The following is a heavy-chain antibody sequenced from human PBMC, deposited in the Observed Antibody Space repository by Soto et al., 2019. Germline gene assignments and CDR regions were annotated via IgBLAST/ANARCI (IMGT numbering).Heavy chain of an antibody. D-gene: IGHD3-10*01. J-gene: IGHJ6*02. Sequence: GGSLRLSCAASGFTFSSYAMHWVRQAPGKGLEWVAVISYDGSNKYYADSVKGRFTISRDNSKNTLYLQMNSLRAEDTAVYYCARGGTMVRGVMYYYYGMDVWGQGTTVTVSS. CDR3: ARGGTMVRGVMYYYYGMDV. CDR1: GFTFSSYA. CDR2: ISYDGSNK. V-gene: IGHV3-30-3*01.